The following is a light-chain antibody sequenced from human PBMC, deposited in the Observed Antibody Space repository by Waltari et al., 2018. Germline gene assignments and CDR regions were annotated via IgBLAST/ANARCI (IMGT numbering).Light chain of an antibody. Sequence: QSALTPPASVSGSPGQSLTNSSSGTGSYVCGSAVVSWYQQHPGKAPKVIIYDVTNRPSGVSDRFSGSKSGNTASLTISGLQAEDEADYYCSSYTTTRVIFGGGTKVTVL. V-gene: IGLV2-14*03. CDR2: DVT. CDR1: GSYVCGSAV. J-gene: IGLJ2*01. CDR3: SSYTTTRVI.